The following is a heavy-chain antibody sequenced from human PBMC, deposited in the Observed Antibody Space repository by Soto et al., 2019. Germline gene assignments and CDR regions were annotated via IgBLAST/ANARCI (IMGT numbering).Heavy chain of an antibody. Sequence: QLQLQESGSGLVKPSQTLSLTCAVSGRSISSGGYSWSWIRQPPGKSLEWIEYVYHRGSTYYNPSLKSRVTITVDRSKNQFALKLSSVTAADTAVYYCAREGSSELFVPWGQGTLVTVSS. V-gene: IGHV4-30-2*01. CDR2: VYHRGST. D-gene: IGHD6-25*01. J-gene: IGHJ5*02. CDR1: GRSISSGGYS. CDR3: AREGSSELFVP.